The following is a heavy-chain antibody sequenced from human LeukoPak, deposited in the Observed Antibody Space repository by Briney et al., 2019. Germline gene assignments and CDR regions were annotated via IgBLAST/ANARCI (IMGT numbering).Heavy chain of an antibody. CDR2: IRYDASNK. V-gene: IGHV3-30*02. CDR3: AKDRNFRVARGD. CDR1: GFTFSDYG. Sequence: GGSLRLSCAASGFTFSDYGMHWVRQAPGKGLEWVSFIRYDASNKYHAESVKGRFTISRDNSKNTLYLQMNSLRPEDTAIYYCAKDRNFRVARGDWGQGTLVTVSS. D-gene: IGHD3-3*01. J-gene: IGHJ4*02.